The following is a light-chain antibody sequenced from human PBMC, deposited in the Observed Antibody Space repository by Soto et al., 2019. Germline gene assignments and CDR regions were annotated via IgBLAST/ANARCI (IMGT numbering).Light chain of an antibody. V-gene: IGLV4-69*01. CDR3: QTWGTGPLV. CDR2: LNSDGSH. Sequence: QLVLTQSPSASASLGASVKLTCTLSSGHTTYAIAWHQQQPEKGPRYLMNLNSDGSHSKGDGIPDRFSGSSSGAERYLTISSLHSEDEADYYCQTWGTGPLVFGGGTKLTVL. J-gene: IGLJ2*01. CDR1: SGHTTYA.